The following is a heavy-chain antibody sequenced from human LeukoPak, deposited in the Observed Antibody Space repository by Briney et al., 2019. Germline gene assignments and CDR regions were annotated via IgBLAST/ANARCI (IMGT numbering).Heavy chain of an antibody. J-gene: IGHJ4*02. CDR1: GGSFSGYY. D-gene: IGHD3-10*01. V-gene: IGHV4-34*01. CDR2: INHSEST. CDR3: ARHVPRVLWFGESWDFDY. Sequence: PSESLSLTCAVYGGSFSGYYWSWIRQPPGKGLEWIGEINHSESTNYNPSLQRRVTISVDTSKTQLSLKLSSVTAADTAVYYCARHVPRVLWFGESWDFDYWGQGTLVTVSS.